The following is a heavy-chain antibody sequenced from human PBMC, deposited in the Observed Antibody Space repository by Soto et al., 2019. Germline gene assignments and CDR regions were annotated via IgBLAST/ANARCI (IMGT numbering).Heavy chain of an antibody. Sequence: VISYDGSNKYYADSVKGRFTISRDNSKNTLYLQMNSLRAEDTAVYYCAKPVHYDILTGPFDYWGPGPLVTVS. CDR2: ISYDGSNK. V-gene: IGHV3-30*18. D-gene: IGHD3-9*01. J-gene: IGHJ4*02. CDR3: AKPVHYDILTGPFDY.